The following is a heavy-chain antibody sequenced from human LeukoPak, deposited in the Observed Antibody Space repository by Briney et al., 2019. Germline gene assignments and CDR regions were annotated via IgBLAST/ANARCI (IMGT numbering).Heavy chain of an antibody. J-gene: IGHJ4*02. V-gene: IGHV3-7*03. D-gene: IGHD6-6*01. CDR2: IKQDGSEK. CDR3: ASAGGDSRSPLPFYY. CDR1: GFTFGSYW. Sequence: GGSLRLSCAASGFTFGSYWMNWVRQAPGKGLEWVANIKQDGSEKYYVDSVKGRFTISRDNAENSLSLQMNSLRAEDTAVYYCASAGGDSRSPLPFYYWGQGTLVTVSS.